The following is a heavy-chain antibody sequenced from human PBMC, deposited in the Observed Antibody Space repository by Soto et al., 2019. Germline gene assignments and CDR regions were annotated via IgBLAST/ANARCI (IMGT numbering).Heavy chain of an antibody. CDR3: GSRGCGSYCDV. CDR1: GFTFSSYA. J-gene: IGHJ4*02. V-gene: IGHV3-23*01. CDR2: ISGSGGST. D-gene: IGHD1-26*01. Sequence: EVQLLESGGGLVQPGGSLRLSCAASGFTFSSYAMRWVRQAPGKGLEWVSAISGSGGSTYYADSVKGRFTISRDNSKNTVYLQRNSLRVEDTAVYDCGSRGCGSYCDVWGEGTRVTVSS.